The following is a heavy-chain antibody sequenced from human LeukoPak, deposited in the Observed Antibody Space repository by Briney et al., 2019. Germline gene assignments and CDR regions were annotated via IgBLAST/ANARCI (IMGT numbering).Heavy chain of an antibody. V-gene: IGHV3-66*01. D-gene: IGHD2-2*01. CDR2: IYSGGST. CDR3: ARVGDCGRASCYAIDY. J-gene: IGHJ4*02. CDR1: GFTVSSNY. Sequence: GGSLRLSCAASGFTVSSNYKSWVRQAPGKGLEWVSIIYSGGSTYYTDSVRGRFIISRDISKNTLYLQMNSLRAEDTAVYYCARVGDCGRASCYAIDYWGQGTLVIVSS.